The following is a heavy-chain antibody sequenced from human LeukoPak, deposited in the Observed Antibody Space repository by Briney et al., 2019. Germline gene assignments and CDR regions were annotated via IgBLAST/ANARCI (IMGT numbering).Heavy chain of an antibody. Sequence: SETLSLTCTVSGGSISSSSYYWGWLRQPPGKGLEWIGSISYSGTTYYNPSLKSRLTISVDTSKNHFSLKLSSVTAADTAVYYCARPTRMATIGFGYWGQGTLVTVSS. J-gene: IGHJ4*02. V-gene: IGHV4-39*02. CDR3: ARPTRMATIGFGY. CDR1: GGSISSSSYY. CDR2: ISYSGTT. D-gene: IGHD5-24*01.